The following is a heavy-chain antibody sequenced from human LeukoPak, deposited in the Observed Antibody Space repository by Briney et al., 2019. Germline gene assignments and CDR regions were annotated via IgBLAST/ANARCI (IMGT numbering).Heavy chain of an antibody. CDR3: ARHYDTSGYWYYFDY. V-gene: IGHV4-59*08. D-gene: IGHD3-22*01. CDR2: IYYSGST. Sequence: SETLSLTCTVSGGSINNYYWSWIRQPPGKGLEWIGYIYYSGSTNYTPSLKSRVIISVDTSKNQFSLRLSSVTAVDTAVYYCARHYDTSGYWYYFDYWGQGTLVTVSS. J-gene: IGHJ4*02. CDR1: GGSINNYY.